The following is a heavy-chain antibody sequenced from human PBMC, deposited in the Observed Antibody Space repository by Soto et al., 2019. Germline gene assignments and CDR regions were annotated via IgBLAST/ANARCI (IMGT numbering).Heavy chain of an antibody. V-gene: IGHV3-30*18. CDR3: VKDGSSGWPYYYGMDV. CDR1: GFTFSSYA. J-gene: IGHJ6*02. Sequence: GGSLRLSCAASGFTFSSYAMHWVRQAPGKGLEWVAVISYDGSNKYYADSVKGRFTISRDNSKNTLYLQMSSLRAEDTAVYYCVKDGSSGWPYYYGMDVWGQGTTVTVYS. CDR2: ISYDGSNK. D-gene: IGHD6-19*01.